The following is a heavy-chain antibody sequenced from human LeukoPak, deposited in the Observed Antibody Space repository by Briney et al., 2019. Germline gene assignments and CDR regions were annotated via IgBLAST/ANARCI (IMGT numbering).Heavy chain of an antibody. J-gene: IGHJ4*02. D-gene: IGHD1-20*01. CDR1: GGSISSYY. Sequence: SETLSLTCTVSGGSISSYYWSWIRQPPGKGLEWIGYIYYRSTNYNPSLKSRVTISIDTSKNQLSLKLSSVTAADTAVYYCAKHYNKVVYNSPPFDYWGQGPLVTFS. CDR3: AKHYNKVVYNSPPFDY. CDR2: IYYRST. V-gene: IGHV4-59*08.